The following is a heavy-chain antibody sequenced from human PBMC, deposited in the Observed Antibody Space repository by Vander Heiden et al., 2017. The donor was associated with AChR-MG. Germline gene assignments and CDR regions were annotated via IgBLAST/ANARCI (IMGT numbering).Heavy chain of an antibody. V-gene: IGHV4-34*01. CDR3: ARGHVGSYSYYYYYGMDV. Sequence: QVQLQQWGAGLLKPSETLSLTCAVSGGSFSGYYWSWIRQPPGKGLDWIGEINHSGSTNYNPSLKSRVTISVDTSKNQFSLRLSSVTAADTAVYYCARGHVGSYSYYYYYGMDVWGQGTTVTVSS. D-gene: IGHD1-26*01. J-gene: IGHJ6*02. CDR2: INHSGST. CDR1: GGSFSGYY.